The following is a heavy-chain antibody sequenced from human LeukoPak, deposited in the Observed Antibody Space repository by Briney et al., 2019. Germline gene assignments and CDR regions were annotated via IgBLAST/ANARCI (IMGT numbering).Heavy chain of an antibody. CDR2: INSDGDT. V-gene: IGHV3-74*01. D-gene: IGHD6-19*01. CDR3: AKVSGSSGWYYFDY. J-gene: IGHJ4*02. Sequence: GGSLRLSCAASGFTFSAYWMHWVRHDPGKGLVWVSRINSDGDTGYADSVKGRFTISSDNSKNTLYLQMNSLRAEDTAVYYCAKVSGSSGWYYFDYWGQGTLVTVSS. CDR1: GFTFSAYW.